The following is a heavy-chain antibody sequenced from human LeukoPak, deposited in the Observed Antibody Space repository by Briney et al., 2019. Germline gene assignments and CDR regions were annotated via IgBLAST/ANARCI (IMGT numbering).Heavy chain of an antibody. CDR2: ISSSSSYT. V-gene: IGHV3-11*06. J-gene: IGHJ6*04. D-gene: IGHD2-2*01. Sequence: GGSLRLSCAASGFTFSDYYMSWIRQAPGKGLEWVSYISSSSSYTKYADSVKGRFTISRDNAKNSLYLQMNSLRAEDTAVYYCARGDCSSTSCYASWGKHYYYYYGMDVWGKGTTVTVSS. CDR3: ARGDCSSTSCYASWGKHYYYYYGMDV. CDR1: GFTFSDYY.